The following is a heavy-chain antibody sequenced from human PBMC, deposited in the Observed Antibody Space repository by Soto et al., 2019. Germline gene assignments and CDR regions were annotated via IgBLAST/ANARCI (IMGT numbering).Heavy chain of an antibody. CDR2: ISYDGSYK. V-gene: IGHV3-30*18. D-gene: IGHD2-2*01. CDR1: GFTFSTYG. CDR3: AKGQHCGSTSCYFYYYGVDV. Sequence: QVQLVESGGGVVQPGRSLRLSCAASGFTFSTYGMHWVRQAPGKGLEWVAVISYDGSYKYYADSVKGRLIISRDNSKNTLYLQMTSLRAEDTAVYYWAKGQHCGSTSCYFYYYGVDVWGQGTTVAVSS. J-gene: IGHJ6*02.